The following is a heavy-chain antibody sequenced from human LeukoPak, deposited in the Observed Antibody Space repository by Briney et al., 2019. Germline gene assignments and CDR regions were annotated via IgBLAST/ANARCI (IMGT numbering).Heavy chain of an antibody. Sequence: SETLSLTCTVSDGSMSNYYWSWIRQPAGKGLEYIGRMRTSGNNNYNPSLASRVSMSVDTSKRQLSLKLSSVTAADKAVYYCARSCRILDIVATIRARLGGNGFDIWGQGTMVTVSS. J-gene: IGHJ3*02. CDR3: ARSCRILDIVATIRARLGGNGFDI. CDR1: DGSMSNYY. CDR2: MRTSGNN. V-gene: IGHV4-4*07. D-gene: IGHD5-12*01.